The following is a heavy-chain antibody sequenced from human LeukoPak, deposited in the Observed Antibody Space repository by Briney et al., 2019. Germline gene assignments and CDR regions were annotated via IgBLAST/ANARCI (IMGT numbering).Heavy chain of an antibody. CDR2: INPNSGGT. CDR3: ARDFTTYCSNGLCLDRNWFDP. J-gene: IGHJ5*02. Sequence: GGSLRLSCAASGFTFSNYGMHWVRQAPGQGLEWMGRINPNSGGTNYAQKFQGRVTMTRDTSISTAYMELSRLTSDDTAVYYCARDFTTYCSNGLCLDRNWFDPWGQGTLVTVSS. D-gene: IGHD2-8*01. CDR1: GFTFSNYG. V-gene: IGHV1-2*06.